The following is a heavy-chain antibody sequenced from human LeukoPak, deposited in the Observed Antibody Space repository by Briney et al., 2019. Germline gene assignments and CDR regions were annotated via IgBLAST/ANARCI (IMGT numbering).Heavy chain of an antibody. CDR2: IFWDDDD. CDR3: AHGRSYGDYDY. D-gene: IGHD4-17*01. V-gene: IGHV2-5*02. CDR1: GFSFSTSEVA. Sequence: SGPTLVKPTQTLTLTCTFSGFSFSTSEVAVGWIRQPPGKALEWLSLIFWDDDDRYSPSLKNRLTITKDTSKNQVVLTMTSMDPLHKATYYCAHGRSYGDYDYWGQGTLVTVPS. J-gene: IGHJ4*02.